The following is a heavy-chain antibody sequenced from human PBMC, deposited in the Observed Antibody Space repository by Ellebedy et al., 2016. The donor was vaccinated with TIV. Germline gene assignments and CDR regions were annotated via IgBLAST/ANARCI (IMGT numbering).Heavy chain of an antibody. J-gene: IGHJ4*02. CDR1: GFTFSSYA. Sequence: GESLKISCAASGFTFSSYAMHWVRQAPGKGLEWVAVISYDGSNKYYADSVKGRFTISRDNSKNTLYLQMNSLRAEGTAVYYCARDYYYDSSGYYYDWFDYWGQGTLVTVSS. CDR2: ISYDGSNK. D-gene: IGHD3-22*01. V-gene: IGHV3-30-3*01. CDR3: ARDYYYDSSGYYYDWFDY.